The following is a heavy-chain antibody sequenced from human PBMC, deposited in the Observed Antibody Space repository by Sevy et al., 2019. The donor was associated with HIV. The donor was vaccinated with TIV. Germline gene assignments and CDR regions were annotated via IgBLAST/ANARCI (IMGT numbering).Heavy chain of an antibody. V-gene: IGHV3-23*01. Sequence: GGSLILSCAASGFIFNSYAMSWVRQAPGKGLEWVSSISGSGGSTYYADSVKGPFTISRDNFRKMVDLQVNTLRAEDTAVYYCAKGYGSGSPPDYWGQGTLVTVSS. CDR3: AKGYGSGSPPDY. D-gene: IGHD3-10*01. CDR1: GFIFNSYA. J-gene: IGHJ4*02. CDR2: ISGSGGST.